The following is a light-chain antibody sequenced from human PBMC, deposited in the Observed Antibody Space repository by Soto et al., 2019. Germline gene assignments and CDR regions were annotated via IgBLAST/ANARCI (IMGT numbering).Light chain of an antibody. J-gene: IGKJ4*01. CDR3: QQSHSSLT. CDR1: QSISNY. V-gene: IGKV1-39*01. CDR2: AAS. Sequence: DLQMTQSPSSLSASGGDRVTITCRASQSISNYLNWYQQKPGKAPKLLIYAASSLQSGVPSRFSGSGSGTDFTLTINRLQPEDLATYYCQQSHSSLTFGGGTKVDIK.